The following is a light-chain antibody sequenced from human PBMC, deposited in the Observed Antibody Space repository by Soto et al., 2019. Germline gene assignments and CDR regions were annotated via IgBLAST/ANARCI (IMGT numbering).Light chain of an antibody. CDR1: SSNIGAGYD. Sequence: QSVLTQPPSVSGAPGQRVTISCTGSSSNIGAGYDVHWYQQLPGTAPKLLIYGNNNRPSGVPDRFSGSKSGTSASLAITGLQTEDEADYYCQSYDSSLREVFGGGTQLTVL. V-gene: IGLV1-40*01. CDR2: GNN. J-gene: IGLJ3*02. CDR3: QSYDSSLREV.